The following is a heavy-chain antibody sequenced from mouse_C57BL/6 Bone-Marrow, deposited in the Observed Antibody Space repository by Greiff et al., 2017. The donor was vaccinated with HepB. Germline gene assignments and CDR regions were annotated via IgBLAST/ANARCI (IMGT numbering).Heavy chain of an antibody. CDR2: IYPGSGST. D-gene: IGHD2-3*01. Sequence: QVQLQQPGAELVKPGASVKMSCKASGYTFTSYWITWVKQRPGQGLEWIGDIYPGSGSTNYNQKFKSKATLPVDTSSSTAYMQLSSLTSEDSAVYYCARDYDDYYWAMDYWGQGTTVTVSS. CDR3: ARDYDDYYWAMDY. CDR1: GYTFTSYW. V-gene: IGHV1-55*01. J-gene: IGHJ4*01.